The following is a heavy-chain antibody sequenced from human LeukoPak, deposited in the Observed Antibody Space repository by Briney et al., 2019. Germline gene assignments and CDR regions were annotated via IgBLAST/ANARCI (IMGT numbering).Heavy chain of an antibody. J-gene: IGHJ4*02. CDR2: IYPGDSEA. D-gene: IGHD3-10*01. CDR3: AGLRIGGPIRS. Sequence: GESLKISCQGSGFSFTTYWIAWVRQVPGKGLEWMGIIYPGDSEARYSPSFQGQVTISADKSLASAYLQWSNLKASDTALYYCAGLRIGGPIRSWGQGTLVTVSS. V-gene: IGHV5-51*01. CDR1: GFSFTTYW.